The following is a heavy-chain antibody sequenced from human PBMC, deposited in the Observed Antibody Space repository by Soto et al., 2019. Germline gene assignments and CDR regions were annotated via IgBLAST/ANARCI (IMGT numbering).Heavy chain of an antibody. CDR1: GYTFTTYS. Sequence: QVQLVQSGGEVKKPGASVKVSCKTSGYTFTTYSITWVRQAPGQGLEWVGWINTYNGQTHYAQTFQGRLTVTADTSSGTVYMELRSLASDDTAVYYCARGPQTSDFWGQGTLVTVSS. D-gene: IGHD2-2*01. CDR3: ARGPQTSDF. J-gene: IGHJ4*02. CDR2: INTYNGQT. V-gene: IGHV1-18*04.